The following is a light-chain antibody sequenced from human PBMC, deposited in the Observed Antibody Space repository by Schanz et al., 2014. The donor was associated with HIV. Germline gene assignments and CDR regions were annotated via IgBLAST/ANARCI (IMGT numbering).Light chain of an antibody. J-gene: IGLJ7*01. CDR3: ATWDDSLNGAV. V-gene: IGLV2-14*01. CDR2: DVS. CDR1: SSDVGDYNY. Sequence: QSALTQPPSASGSPGQSVTISCTGTSSDVGDYNYVSWYQQHPGKAPKLMIYDVSSRPSGVSNRFSESKSGNTASLTISGLQADDEADYYFATWDDSLNGAVFGGGTQLTVL.